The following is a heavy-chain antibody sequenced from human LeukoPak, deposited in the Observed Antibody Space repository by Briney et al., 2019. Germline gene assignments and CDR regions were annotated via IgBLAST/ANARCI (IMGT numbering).Heavy chain of an antibody. CDR3: AKVGDGYNNY. V-gene: IGHV3-33*06. D-gene: IGHD5-24*01. CDR1: GFTFSSYG. J-gene: IGHJ4*02. CDR2: LWYYGSNK. Sequence: QPGRSLTLSCAASGFTFSSYGMHWIRQAPGKGLEWVAVLWYYGSNKYYADSVKGRFNISRDNSKNTLYLQMNSLRDEDTAVYYCAKVGDGYNNYWGQGSLVTVS.